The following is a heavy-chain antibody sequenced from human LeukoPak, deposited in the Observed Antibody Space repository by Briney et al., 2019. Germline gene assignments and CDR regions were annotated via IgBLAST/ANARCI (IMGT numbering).Heavy chain of an antibody. J-gene: IGHJ6*03. V-gene: IGHV1-8*01. D-gene: IGHD2-2*01. CDR1: GYTFTSYD. CDR2: MNPNSGNT. Sequence: GASVKVSCKASGYTFTSYDINWVRQATGQGLEWMGWMNPNSGNTGYAQKFQGRVTMTRNTSISTAYMELSSLRSEDTAVYYCARATRIVVVSYYHYYMDVWGKGTTVTVSS. CDR3: ARATRIVVVSYYHYYMDV.